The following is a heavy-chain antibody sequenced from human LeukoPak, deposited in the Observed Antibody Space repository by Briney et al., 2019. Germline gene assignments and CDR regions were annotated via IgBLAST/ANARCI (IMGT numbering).Heavy chain of an antibody. V-gene: IGHV1-69*05. CDR2: IIPIFGTA. CDR1: GGTFSSYA. CDR3: ARASEQWLAYFDY. Sequence: SVKVSCKASGGTFSSYAISWVRQAPGQGLEWMGRIIPIFGTANYAQKFQGRVTITTDESTSTACMELSSLRSEDTAVYYCARASEQWLAYFDYWGQGTLVTVSS. D-gene: IGHD6-19*01. J-gene: IGHJ4*02.